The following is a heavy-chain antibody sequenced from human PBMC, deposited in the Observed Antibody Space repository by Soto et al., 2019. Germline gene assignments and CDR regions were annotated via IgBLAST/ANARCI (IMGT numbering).Heavy chain of an antibody. J-gene: IGHJ4*02. V-gene: IGHV4-61*01. CDR1: GGSVSSGSYY. CDR3: AIAINYYDSSGYYYFDY. Sequence: SETLSLTCTVSGGSVSSGSYYWSWILHPPGKGLEWIGYIYYSGSTNYNPSPKSRVTISVDTSKNQFYLKLSSVTAADTAVYYCAIAINYYDSSGYYYFDYWGKGNLVTVSS. CDR2: IYYSGST. D-gene: IGHD3-22*01.